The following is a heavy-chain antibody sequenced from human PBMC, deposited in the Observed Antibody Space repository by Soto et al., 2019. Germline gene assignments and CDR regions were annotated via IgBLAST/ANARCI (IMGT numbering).Heavy chain of an antibody. CDR3: ARVRLGRITMIVVVRDWYFDL. D-gene: IGHD3-22*01. CDR2: IIPIFGTA. CDR1: GGTFSSYA. J-gene: IGHJ2*01. V-gene: IGHV1-69*01. Sequence: QVQLVQSGAEVKKPGSSVKVSCKASGGTFSSYAISWVRQAPGQGLEWMGGIIPIFGTANYAQKFQGRVTITADESTSTVYMELSSLRSEDTGVYYCARVRLGRITMIVVVRDWYFDLWGRGTLVTVSS.